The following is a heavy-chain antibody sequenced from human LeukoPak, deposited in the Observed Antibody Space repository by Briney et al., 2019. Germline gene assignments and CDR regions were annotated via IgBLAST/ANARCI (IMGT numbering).Heavy chain of an antibody. V-gene: IGHV5-10-1*01. J-gene: IGHJ4*02. Sequence: GESLKISCKGSGYSFTSFWINWVRQMPGKGLEWMGRIDPSDSYTNYSPSFQGHVTISADKSITTAYLQWSSLKASDTAMYYCARDGSISAVDPYYFDYWGQGTLVTVSS. CDR3: ARDGSISAVDPYYFDY. D-gene: IGHD3-3*01. CDR1: GYSFTSFW. CDR2: IDPSDSYT.